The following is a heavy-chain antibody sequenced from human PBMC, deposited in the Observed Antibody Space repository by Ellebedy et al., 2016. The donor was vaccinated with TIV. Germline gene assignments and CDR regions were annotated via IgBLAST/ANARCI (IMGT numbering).Heavy chain of an antibody. D-gene: IGHD3-16*01. Sequence: GESLKISCAASGFTFSSYAMHWVRQAPGKGLEWVAVISYDGSNKYYADSVKGRFTISRDNSKNTLYLQMNSLRAEDTAGYYCARIMITFGGPEFDYWGQGTLVTVSS. CDR1: GFTFSSYA. V-gene: IGHV3-30*01. J-gene: IGHJ4*02. CDR2: ISYDGSNK. CDR3: ARIMITFGGPEFDY.